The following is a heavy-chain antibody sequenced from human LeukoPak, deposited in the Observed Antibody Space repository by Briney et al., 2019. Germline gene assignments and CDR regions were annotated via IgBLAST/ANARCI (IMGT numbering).Heavy chain of an antibody. D-gene: IGHD2-2*01. CDR3: ARDIVVVPAASEPNYYYYGMDV. J-gene: IGHJ6*02. V-gene: IGHV1-18*01. CDR1: GYTFTSYG. Sequence: ASVKVSCKASGYTFTSYGISWLRQAPGQGLEWMGWISAYNGNTNYAQKLQGRVTMTTDTSTSTAYMELRSLRSDDTAVYYCARDIVVVPAASEPNYYYYGMDVWGQGTTVTVSS. CDR2: ISAYNGNT.